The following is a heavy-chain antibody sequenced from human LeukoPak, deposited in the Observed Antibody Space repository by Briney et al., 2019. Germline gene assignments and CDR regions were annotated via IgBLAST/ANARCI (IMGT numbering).Heavy chain of an antibody. J-gene: IGHJ4*02. D-gene: IGHD6-13*01. Sequence: PGGSLRLSCAASGFTFNNYGMSWVRQAPGKGLEWVSSISSSSSYIYYADAVKGRFTISRDNAKNSLYLQMNSLRVEDTAVYHCARGAGSSWYFYFDYWGQGTLVTVSS. CDR2: ISSSSSYI. V-gene: IGHV3-21*04. CDR3: ARGAGSSWYFYFDY. CDR1: GFTFNNYG.